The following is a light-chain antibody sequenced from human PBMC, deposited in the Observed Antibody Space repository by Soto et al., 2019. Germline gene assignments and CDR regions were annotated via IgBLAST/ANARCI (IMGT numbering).Light chain of an antibody. CDR2: DAS. Sequence: DIQMTQSPSSLSASLGNRVTITCRASQSISTYLNWYQKKPGKAPNLLIYDASRLQSGVPSRFSGSGSGTDFTLTISSLQPEDFATYYCQQSYSTPWTFGQGTKVDIK. CDR1: QSISTY. V-gene: IGKV1-39*01. J-gene: IGKJ1*01. CDR3: QQSYSTPWT.